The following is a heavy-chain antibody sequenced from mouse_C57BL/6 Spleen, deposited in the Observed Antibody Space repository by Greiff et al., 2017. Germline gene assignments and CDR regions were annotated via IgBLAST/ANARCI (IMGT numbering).Heavy chain of an antibody. CDR3: ARRYSNYVAWFAY. J-gene: IGHJ3*01. V-gene: IGHV1-82*01. D-gene: IGHD2-5*01. CDR2: IYPGDGDT. Sequence: VQLQQSGPELVKPGASVKISCKASGYAFSSSWMNWVKQRPGKGLEWIGRIYPGDGDTNYNGKFKGKATLTADKSSSTAYMQLSSLTSEDSAVYFCARRYSNYVAWFAYWGQGTLVTVSA. CDR1: GYAFSSSW.